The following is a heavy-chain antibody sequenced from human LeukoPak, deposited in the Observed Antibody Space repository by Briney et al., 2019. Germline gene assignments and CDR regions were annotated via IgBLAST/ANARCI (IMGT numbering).Heavy chain of an antibody. CDR3: ARATVTRWFDP. J-gene: IGHJ5*02. D-gene: IGHD4-17*01. V-gene: IGHV3-33*01. Sequence: GGSLRLSCAASGFAFSSFGMHWARQAPGKGLEWVAVIWYDGTNKYYADSVKGRFIISRDNSKNTLYLQMNSLRAEDTAVYYCARATVTRWFDPWGQGTLVTVSS. CDR2: IWYDGTNK. CDR1: GFAFSSFG.